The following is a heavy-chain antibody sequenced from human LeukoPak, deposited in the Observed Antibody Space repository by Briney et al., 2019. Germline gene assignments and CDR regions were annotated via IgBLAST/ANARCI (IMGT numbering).Heavy chain of an antibody. V-gene: IGHV4-34*01. J-gene: IGHJ5*02. CDR2: INHSGST. CDR3: ARGAMVRGVRPKRFAP. D-gene: IGHD3-10*01. CDR1: GGSFSGYY. Sequence: SETLSHTCAVYGGSFSGYYWSWIRQPPGKGLEWIGEINHSGSTNYNPSLKSRVTISVDTSKNQFSLKLSSVTAADTAVYYCARGAMVRGVRPKRFAPWGQGTLVTVSS.